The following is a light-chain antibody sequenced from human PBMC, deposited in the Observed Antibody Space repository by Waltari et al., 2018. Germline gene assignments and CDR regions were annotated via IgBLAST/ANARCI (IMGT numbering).Light chain of an antibody. Sequence: EIVLTQSPGTLSLPPGERATLSCRASQSVSRFLAWYQQKPGQAPRLLIHEASSRATDIPDRFSGSGSGTDFSLTISRLEPEDFAVYYCQKYGTLPATFGQGTKVEIK. CDR1: QSVSRF. CDR3: QKYGTLPAT. J-gene: IGKJ1*01. CDR2: EAS. V-gene: IGKV3-20*01.